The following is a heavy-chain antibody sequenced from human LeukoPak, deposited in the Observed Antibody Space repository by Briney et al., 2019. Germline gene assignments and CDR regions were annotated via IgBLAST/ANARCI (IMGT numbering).Heavy chain of an antibody. CDR1: GLTFSSYV. J-gene: IGHJ4*02. V-gene: IGHV3-23*01. Sequence: PGGSLRLSCAASGLTFSSYVMTWVRQAPGKGLEWVSAISGSGGSTYYADSVKGRFTISRDNSKNTLNLQMNSLRAEDTAVYYCAFKGHTDHYWGQGTLVTVSS. CDR2: ISGSGGST. CDR3: AFKGHTDHY. D-gene: IGHD2-21*01.